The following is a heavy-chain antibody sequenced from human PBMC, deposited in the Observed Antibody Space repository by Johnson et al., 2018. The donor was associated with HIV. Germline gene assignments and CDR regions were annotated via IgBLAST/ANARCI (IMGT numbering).Heavy chain of an antibody. CDR1: GFTFDDYA. D-gene: IGHD1-26*01. J-gene: IGHJ3*01. V-gene: IGHV3-9*01. CDR2: ISWNSGSI. Sequence: VQLVESGGGVVQPGRSLRLSCAASGFTFDDYAMHWVRQAPGKGLEWVSGISWNSGSIGYVDSVKGRFIISRDNSKNTLYLQMNSLRAEDTAVYYCAKDRSMDDAFDVWGQGTMVTVSS. CDR3: AKDRSMDDAFDV.